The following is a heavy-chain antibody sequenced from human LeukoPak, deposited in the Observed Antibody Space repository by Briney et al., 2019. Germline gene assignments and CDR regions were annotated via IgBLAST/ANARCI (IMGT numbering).Heavy chain of an antibody. CDR1: GFTFSSYA. CDR3: AKTRPLDSSSWSHEDY. V-gene: IGHV3-23*01. CDR2: ISGSGDST. D-gene: IGHD6-13*01. J-gene: IGHJ4*02. Sequence: GGSLRLSCAASGFTFSSYAMSWVRQAPGKGLEWVSAISGSGDSTYYGDSVKGRFTISRDNSKNTLYLQMNSLRAEDTAVYYCAKTRPLDSSSWSHEDYWGQGTLVTVSS.